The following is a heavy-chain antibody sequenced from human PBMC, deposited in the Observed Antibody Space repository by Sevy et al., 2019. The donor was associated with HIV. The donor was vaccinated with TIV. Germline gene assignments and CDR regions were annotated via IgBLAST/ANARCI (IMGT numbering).Heavy chain of an antibody. CDR1: GFTFSVYS. V-gene: IGHV3-21*01. CDR2: ISSSFYI. D-gene: IGHD3-22*01. Sequence: GESLKISCAASGFTFSVYSMNWVRQAPGKGLEWVSSISSSFYINYADSVKGRFTISRDKAKNSLYLQMNSLRADDTAVYYCVQEIGAKNHVWGQGTTVTVSS. J-gene: IGHJ6*02. CDR3: VQEIGAKNHV.